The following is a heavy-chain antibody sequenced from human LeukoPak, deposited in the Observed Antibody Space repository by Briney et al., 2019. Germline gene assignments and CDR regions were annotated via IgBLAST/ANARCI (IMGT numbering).Heavy chain of an antibody. D-gene: IGHD2-15*01. Sequence: SETLSLTCTASGGSISSGDDYWSWIRQPPGKCLEWIGCIYHSGTTYYNPSLRSRASISVDTSKNQFSLKLCSVTAADTAVYFCARLVGYYSRGSCYHFDYWGQGSLVTVSS. CDR2: IYHSGTT. CDR3: ARLVGYYSRGSCYHFDY. J-gene: IGHJ4*02. V-gene: IGHV4-30-4*01. CDR1: GGSISSGDDY.